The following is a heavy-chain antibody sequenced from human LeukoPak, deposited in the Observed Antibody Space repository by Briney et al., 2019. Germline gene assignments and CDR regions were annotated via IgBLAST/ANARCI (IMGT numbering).Heavy chain of an antibody. J-gene: IGHJ4*02. D-gene: IGHD3-16*02. Sequence: KAGGSLRLSCEASGFTVSSNYMSWVRQAPGKGLEWVSSISSSSSYIYYADSVKGRFTISRDNAKNSLYLQMNSLRAEDTAVYYCARDAKRIDYDYVWGSYRPGTFDYWGQGTLVTVSS. V-gene: IGHV3-21*01. CDR3: ARDAKRIDYDYVWGSYRPGTFDY. CDR1: GFTVSSNY. CDR2: ISSSSSYI.